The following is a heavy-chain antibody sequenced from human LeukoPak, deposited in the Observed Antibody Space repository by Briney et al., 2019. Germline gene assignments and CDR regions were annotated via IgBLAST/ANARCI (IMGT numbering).Heavy chain of an antibody. D-gene: IGHD1-7*01. CDR2: IYYSGRT. J-gene: IGHJ5*02. Sequence: PSETLSLTCIVSGGSISSSSYYWGWIRQSPGKGLEWIGSIYYSGRTYYNPSLKSRVTISVDTSKNQFSLKLSSVTAADTAVYYCARHSRISGTTSWFDPWGQGTLVTVSS. CDR1: GGSISSSSYY. CDR3: ARHSRISGTTSWFDP. V-gene: IGHV4-39*01.